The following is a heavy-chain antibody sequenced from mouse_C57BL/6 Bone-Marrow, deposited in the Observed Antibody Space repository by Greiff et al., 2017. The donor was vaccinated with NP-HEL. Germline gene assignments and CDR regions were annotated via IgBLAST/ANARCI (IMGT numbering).Heavy chain of an antibody. V-gene: IGHV1-26*01. D-gene: IGHD1-1*02. J-gene: IGHJ3*01. CDR3: ARYGDWFAY. Sequence: VQLKESGPELVKPGASVKISCKASGYTFTDYYMNWVKQSHGKSLEWIGDINPNNGGTSYNQKFKGKATLTVDKSSSTAYMELRSLTSEDSAVYYCARYGDWFAYWGQGTLVTVSA. CDR1: GYTFTDYY. CDR2: INPNNGGT.